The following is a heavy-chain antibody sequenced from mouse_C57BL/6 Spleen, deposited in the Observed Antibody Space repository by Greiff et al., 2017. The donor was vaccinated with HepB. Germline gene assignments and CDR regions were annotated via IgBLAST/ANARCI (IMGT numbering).Heavy chain of an antibody. CDR2: ISSGGSYT. V-gene: IGHV5-6*02. D-gene: IGHD2-5*01. J-gene: IGHJ1*03. Sequence: DVKLVESGGDLVKPGGSLKLSCAASGFTFSSYGMSWVRQTPDKRLEWVATISSGGSYTYYPDSVKGRFTISRDNAKNTLYLQMSSLKSEDTAMYYCARRSNYEGWYFDVWGTGTTVTVSS. CDR3: ARRSNYEGWYFDV. CDR1: GFTFSSYG.